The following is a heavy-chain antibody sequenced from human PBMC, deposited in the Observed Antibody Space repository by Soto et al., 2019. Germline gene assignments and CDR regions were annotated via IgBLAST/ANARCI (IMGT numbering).Heavy chain of an antibody. V-gene: IGHV3-7*04. CDR2: IRGDGSDK. Sequence: EVQLVESGGDLVQPGGSLTLACAASGFTFGSDWMSWVRQTPGKGLEWVANIRGDGSDKYYVDSVKGRFTISRDNAKNSLYLHMNNLRAEDAAVYYCAGGGATVSLGFDSWGQGTLVTVSS. J-gene: IGHJ4*02. CDR3: AGGGATVSLGFDS. CDR1: GFTFGSDW. D-gene: IGHD1-26*01.